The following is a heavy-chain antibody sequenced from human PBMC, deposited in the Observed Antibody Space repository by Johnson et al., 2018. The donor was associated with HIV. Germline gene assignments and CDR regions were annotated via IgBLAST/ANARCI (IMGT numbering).Heavy chain of an antibody. Sequence: QVQLVESGGGLVQPGGSLRLSCAASGFTVSTNYMSWVRQAPGKGLEWVSAISGSGGSTGYADSVKGRFTISRDNAKNSLYLQMNSLRAEDTAVYYCARVGYHDAFDIWGQGTMVTVSS. CDR2: ISGSGGST. J-gene: IGHJ3*02. V-gene: IGHV3-11*01. CDR3: ARVGYHDAFDI. CDR1: GFTVSTNY. D-gene: IGHD3-16*02.